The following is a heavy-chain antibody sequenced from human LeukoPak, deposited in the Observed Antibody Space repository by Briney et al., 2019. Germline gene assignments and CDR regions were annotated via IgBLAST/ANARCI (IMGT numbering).Heavy chain of an antibody. CDR1: GYTFTSYG. J-gene: IGHJ4*02. CDR3: AKVPHSWGLFDS. CDR2: ISAYNGNT. D-gene: IGHD3-16*01. V-gene: IGHV1-18*01. Sequence: ASVKVSCKASGYTFTSYGISWVRQAPGQGLEWMGWISAYNGNTNYAQKLQGRVTTTTDTSTSTAYMELRSLRSDDTAVYYCAKVPHSWGLFDSWGQGTLVTVSS.